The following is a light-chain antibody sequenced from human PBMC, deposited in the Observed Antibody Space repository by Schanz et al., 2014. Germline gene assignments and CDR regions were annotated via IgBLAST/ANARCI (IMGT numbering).Light chain of an antibody. CDR3: SSYAGSNNFGV. Sequence: QSALTQPASVSGSPGQSITISCTGTSSDVGAYNYVSWYQQHPGEVPKLMIYDVTNRPSGVSNRFSGSKSGNTASLTISGLQAEDEADYYCSSYAGSNNFGVFGGGTKLTVL. CDR1: SSDVGAYNY. J-gene: IGLJ2*01. V-gene: IGLV2-14*01. CDR2: DVT.